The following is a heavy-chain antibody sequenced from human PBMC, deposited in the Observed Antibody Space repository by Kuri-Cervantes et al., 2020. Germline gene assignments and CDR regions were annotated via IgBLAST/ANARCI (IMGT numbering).Heavy chain of an antibody. CDR3: ARLPGYSSGWSEFGAFDI. Sequence: GGSLRLSCAASGLTFSSYGMHWVRQAPGKGLEWVAVISYDGSDKYYADSVKGRFTISRDNAKNSLYLQMNSLRAEDTAVYYCARLPGYSSGWSEFGAFDIWGQGTMVTVSS. V-gene: IGHV3-30*03. J-gene: IGHJ3*02. CDR1: GLTFSSYG. CDR2: ISYDGSDK. D-gene: IGHD6-19*01.